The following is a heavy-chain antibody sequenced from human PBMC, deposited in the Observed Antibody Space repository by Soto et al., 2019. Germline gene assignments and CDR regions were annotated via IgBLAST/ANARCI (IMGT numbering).Heavy chain of an antibody. CDR2: ISWNSGSI. Sequence: PGGSLRLSCAASGFTFDDYAMHWVRQAPGKGLEWVSGISWNSGSIGYADSVKGRFTISRDNSKNTLYLQMNRLRAEDTAVYYCAKVGHIPYYYYGMDVWGQGTKVTVYS. CDR3: AKVGHIPYYYYGMDV. CDR1: GFTFDDYA. V-gene: IGHV3-9*01. J-gene: IGHJ6*02. D-gene: IGHD2-21*01.